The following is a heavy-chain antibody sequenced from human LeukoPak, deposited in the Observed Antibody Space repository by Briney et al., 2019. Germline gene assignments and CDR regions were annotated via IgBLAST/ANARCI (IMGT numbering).Heavy chain of an antibody. V-gene: IGHV3-53*01. CDR1: GFTVSSNY. CDR2: IYSGGST. J-gene: IGHJ6*02. CDR3: ARDRYDSSGYYHATYYYYGMDV. Sequence: GGSLRLSCAASGFTVSSNYMSWVRQSPGKGLEWVSVIYSGGSTYYADSVKGRFTISRDNSKNTLYLQMNSLRAEDTAVYYCARDRYDSSGYYHATYYYYGMDVWGQGTMVTVPS. D-gene: IGHD3-22*01.